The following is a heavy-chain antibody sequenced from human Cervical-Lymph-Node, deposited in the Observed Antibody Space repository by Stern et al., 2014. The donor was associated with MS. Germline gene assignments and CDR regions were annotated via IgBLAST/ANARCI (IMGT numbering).Heavy chain of an antibody. D-gene: IGHD3-3*01. CDR1: GFTFSSYS. Sequence: EVQLVESGGGLVQPGGSLRLSSAASGFTFSSYSMNWVRQAPGKGLEWISYISSSRSTIYYADSVKGRFTISRDNAKNSLYLQMNSLRDEDTAVYYCARANYDFWSGNSSFQRYYYGMDVWGQGTTVTVSS. CDR2: ISSSRSTI. V-gene: IGHV3-48*02. J-gene: IGHJ6*02. CDR3: ARANYDFWSGNSSFQRYYYGMDV.